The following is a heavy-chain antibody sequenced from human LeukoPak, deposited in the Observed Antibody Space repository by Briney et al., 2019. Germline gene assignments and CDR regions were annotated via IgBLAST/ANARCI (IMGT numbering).Heavy chain of an antibody. CDR1: GASIQNYY. V-gene: IGHV4-4*07. J-gene: IGHJ4*02. D-gene: IGHD2-15*01. Sequence: PSETLSLTCSVTGASIQNYYWSWIRQPAGRGLEWIGRIYSFGITIYNPSLASRVTMTVDTSKYQFSLTLRSVTAADTAVYYCARDRAGDDSVVRLDYWGKGILVTVSS. CDR2: IYSFGIT. CDR3: ARDRAGDDSVVRLDY.